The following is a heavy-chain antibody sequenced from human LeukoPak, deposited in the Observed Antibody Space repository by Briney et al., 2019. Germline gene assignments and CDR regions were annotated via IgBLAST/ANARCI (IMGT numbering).Heavy chain of an antibody. V-gene: IGHV3-30*04. CDR1: GVTFSSYA. CDR3: AKEYDSGGYGANFDY. CDR2: ISYDGSTK. J-gene: IGHJ4*02. D-gene: IGHD3-10*01. Sequence: GGSLRLSCAVTGVTFSSYAMQWVRQAPGKGLEWVAVISYDGSTKYYADSVKGRFTISRDNSRNTLYLQMNSLRTEDTAVYYCAKEYDSGGYGANFDYWGQGTLVTVSS.